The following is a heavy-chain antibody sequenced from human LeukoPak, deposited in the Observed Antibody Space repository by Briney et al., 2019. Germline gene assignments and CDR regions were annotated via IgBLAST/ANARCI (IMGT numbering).Heavy chain of an antibody. V-gene: IGHV1-8*01. CDR2: MNPNSGNT. CDR3: ARGLGLGRYYSSSWYTPGSYYYYYYMDV. CDR1: GYTFTSYD. Sequence: ASVKVSCKASGYTFTSYDINWVRQATGQGLEWMGWMNPNSGNTGYAQKFQGRVTMTRNTSISTAYMELSSLRSEDTAVYYCARGLGLGRYYSSSWYTPGSYYYYYYMDVWGKGTTVTISS. D-gene: IGHD6-13*01. J-gene: IGHJ6*03.